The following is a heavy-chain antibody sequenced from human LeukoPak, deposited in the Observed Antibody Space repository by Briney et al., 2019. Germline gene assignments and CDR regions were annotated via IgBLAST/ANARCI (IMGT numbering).Heavy chain of an antibody. J-gene: IGHJ5*02. CDR1: GYSFVSYW. CDR3: AATTTVCGGDCYSGEWWFDP. Sequence: GESLKISCKGSGYSFVSYWIAWVRQMPGKGLEWMGIIYPRDSDVRYSPSFEGQATISADMSINTAYLQWDSLKPSDTAIYYCAATTTVCGGDCYSGEWWFDPWGQGTLVTVSP. CDR2: IYPRDSDV. D-gene: IGHD2-21*02. V-gene: IGHV5-51*01.